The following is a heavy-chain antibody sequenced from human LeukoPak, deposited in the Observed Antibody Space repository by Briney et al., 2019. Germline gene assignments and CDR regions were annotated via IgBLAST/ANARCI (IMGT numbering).Heavy chain of an antibody. CDR1: GFTFSRYA. CDR3: AKVLGSGSFPDY. V-gene: IGHV3-23*01. J-gene: IGHJ4*02. D-gene: IGHD1-26*01. CDR2: IGGSDGTT. Sequence: GGSLRLSCAASGFTFSRYAMLWVRQSPGKGLEWVSAIGGSDGTTYYADSVKGRCIISRDNYKNILYLQMNSLRVEDTAIYYCAKVLGSGSFPDYWGEGTLATVSS.